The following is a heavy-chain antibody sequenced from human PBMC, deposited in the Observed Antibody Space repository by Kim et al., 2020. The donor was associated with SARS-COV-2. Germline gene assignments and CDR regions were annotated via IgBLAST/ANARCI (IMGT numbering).Heavy chain of an antibody. D-gene: IGHD2-15*01. J-gene: IGHJ5*02. CDR2: INYSGST. Sequence: SETLSLTCTVSGGSISSSSYYWGWLRQPPGKGLEWIGSINYSGSTYYNPSLKSRVTISVDTSKNQFSLKLSSVTAAAAAVYYCASQPHIVVVVAATPWFDPWGQGTLVPVSS. V-gene: IGHV4-39*01. CDR3: ASQPHIVVVVAATPWFDP. CDR1: GGSISSSSYY.